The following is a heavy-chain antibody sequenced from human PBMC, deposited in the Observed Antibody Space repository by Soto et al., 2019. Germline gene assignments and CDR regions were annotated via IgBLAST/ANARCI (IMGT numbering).Heavy chain of an antibody. V-gene: IGHV3-33*05. CDR2: ISYDGRNK. CDR1: GFTFSSYG. J-gene: IGHJ5*02. CDR3: ARDFESRFDP. D-gene: IGHD3-9*01. Sequence: QVQLVESGGGVVQPGRSLRLSCAASGFTFSSYGMHWVRQAPGKGLEWVAVISYDGRNKYYGDSVKGRFTISRDNSKNTLYLQMNSLRAEDTAVYFCARDFESRFDPWGQGTLVTVSS.